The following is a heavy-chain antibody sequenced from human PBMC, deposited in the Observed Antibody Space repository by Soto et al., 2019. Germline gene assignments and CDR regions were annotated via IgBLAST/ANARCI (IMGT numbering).Heavy chain of an antibody. D-gene: IGHD6-19*01. CDR2: INHSGTT. CDR3: ARMYTSGWLGY. CDR1: DESFSDYY. Sequence: QVQLQQWGAGLLKPSETLSLTCAVYDESFSDYYWSWIRQPPGKGLEWIGEINHSGTTNYNPSLESRVTIAVDTSTNQFSLKLSSVTVADTAVYYCARMYTSGWLGYWGQGTLVTVSS. J-gene: IGHJ4*02. V-gene: IGHV4-34*01.